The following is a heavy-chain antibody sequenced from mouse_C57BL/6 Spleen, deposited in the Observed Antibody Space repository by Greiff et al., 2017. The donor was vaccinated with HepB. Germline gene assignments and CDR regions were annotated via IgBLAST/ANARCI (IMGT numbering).Heavy chain of an antibody. Sequence: EVNLVESGGGLVKPGGSLKLSCAASGFTFSSYAMSWVRQTPEKRLEWVATISDGGSYTYYPDNVKGRFTISRDNAKNNLYLQMSHLKSEDTAMYYCARDEDHLRYGYDEGYFDVWGTGTTVTVSS. J-gene: IGHJ1*03. CDR2: ISDGGSYT. D-gene: IGHD2-2*01. CDR1: GFTFSSYA. CDR3: ARDEDHLRYGYDEGYFDV. V-gene: IGHV5-4*01.